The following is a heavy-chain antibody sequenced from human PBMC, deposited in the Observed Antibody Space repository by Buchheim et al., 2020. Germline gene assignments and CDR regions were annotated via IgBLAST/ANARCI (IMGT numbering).Heavy chain of an antibody. CDR3: AKAASSTVTTFEGGENWFDP. J-gene: IGHJ5*02. D-gene: IGHD4-17*01. Sequence: EVQLLESGGGLVQPGGSLRLSCAASGFTFSSYAMSWVRQAPGKGLEWVSAISGSGGSTYYADSVKGRFTISRDNSKNTLYLQMNSLRAEDTAVYYCAKAASSTVTTFEGGENWFDPWGQGTL. V-gene: IGHV3-23*01. CDR2: ISGSGGST. CDR1: GFTFSSYA.